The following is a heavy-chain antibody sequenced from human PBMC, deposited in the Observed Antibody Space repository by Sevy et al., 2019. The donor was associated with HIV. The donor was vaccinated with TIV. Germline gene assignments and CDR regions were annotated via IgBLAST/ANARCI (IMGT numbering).Heavy chain of an antibody. J-gene: IGHJ4*02. V-gene: IGHV3-66*01. CDR2: IYSDGTT. CDR3: ARGKRGYGYALNY. D-gene: IGHD5-18*01. CDR1: GFTVNSNY. Sequence: GGYLRLSCAASGFTVNSNYMTWVRQAPGKGLEGVSVIYSDGTTYHADSVKDRFTISRDNSKNTLYLQMNSLRAEDTAVYYCARGKRGYGYALNYWGQGTLVTVSS.